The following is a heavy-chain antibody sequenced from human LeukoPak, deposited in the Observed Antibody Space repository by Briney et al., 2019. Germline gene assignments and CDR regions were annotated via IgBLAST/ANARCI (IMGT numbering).Heavy chain of an antibody. CDR2: IWYDGSNK. Sequence: GRSLRLSCAASGFTFSSYGMHWVRQAPGKGLEWVAVIWYDGSNKYYADSVKSRFTISRDNSKHTLYLQMNSLRAEDTAVYYCARDRTDGSGRIFDPWGQGTLVTVSS. CDR3: ARDRTDGSGRIFDP. J-gene: IGHJ5*02. V-gene: IGHV3-33*01. CDR1: GFTFSSYG. D-gene: IGHD3-10*01.